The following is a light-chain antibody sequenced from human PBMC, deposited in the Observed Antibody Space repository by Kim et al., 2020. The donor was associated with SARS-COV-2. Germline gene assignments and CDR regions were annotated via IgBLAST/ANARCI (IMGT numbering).Light chain of an antibody. Sequence: SYELTQPPSVSVSPGQTVSISCSGERLGDKYSFWYQQRSGQSPVLVTYQGDKRPSDIPASFSGFLSGNTATLTIHGTQPMDEADYYCQAWDSSTAIFGGGTQLTVL. CDR1: RLGDKY. CDR2: QGD. V-gene: IGLV3-1*01. CDR3: QAWDSSTAI. J-gene: IGLJ2*01.